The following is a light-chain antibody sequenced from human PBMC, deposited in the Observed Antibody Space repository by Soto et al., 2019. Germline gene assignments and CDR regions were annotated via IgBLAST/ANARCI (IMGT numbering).Light chain of an antibody. Sequence: EIVLTQSPGTLSLSPGERATLSCRASQSVSSSYLAWYQQTPGQAPRLLIYGASTRATGIPDRFSGSGSGTDFTLTISRLEPEDFAVYYCQLYGSSPPRTFGQGTELEI. CDR3: QLYGSSPPRT. CDR1: QSVSSSY. V-gene: IGKV3-20*01. J-gene: IGKJ2*01. CDR2: GAS.